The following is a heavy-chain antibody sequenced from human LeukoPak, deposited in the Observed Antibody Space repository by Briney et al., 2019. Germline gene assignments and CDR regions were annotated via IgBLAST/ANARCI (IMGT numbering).Heavy chain of an antibody. V-gene: IGHV1-46*01. CDR1: GYTFTSYY. D-gene: IGHD6-13*01. Sequence: GASVKVSCKASGYTFTSYYMHWVRQAPGQGLDWMGIINPSGGSTSYAQKFQGRVTMTRDTSTSTVYMELSSLRSEDTAVYYCARALLPGIAAAATSYWGQGTLVTVSS. CDR2: INPSGGST. CDR3: ARALLPGIAAAATSY. J-gene: IGHJ4*02.